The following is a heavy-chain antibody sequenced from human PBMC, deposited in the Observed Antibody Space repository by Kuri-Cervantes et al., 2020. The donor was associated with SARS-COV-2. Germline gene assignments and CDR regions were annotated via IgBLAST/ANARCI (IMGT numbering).Heavy chain of an antibody. Sequence: SETLSLTCTVSGDSISSYFWSWVWQPAGKGLEWIGHIYTSGSTNYNPSLKSRVTMSVDTSKNHFSLRLSSVTAADTAVYYCARVLEGIVAAGSHYYYYMDVWGKGTTVTVSS. CDR3: ARVLEGIVAAGSHYYYYMDV. CDR1: GDSISSYF. CDR2: IYTSGST. V-gene: IGHV4-4*07. J-gene: IGHJ6*03. D-gene: IGHD6-13*01.